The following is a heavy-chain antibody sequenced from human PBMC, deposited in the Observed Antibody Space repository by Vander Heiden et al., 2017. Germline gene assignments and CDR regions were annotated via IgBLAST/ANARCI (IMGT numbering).Heavy chain of an antibody. V-gene: IGHV4-34*01. Sequence: QVQLQQWGAGRLKPSETLSPTCAVYGGSFSGYYWSWIRQPPGKGLEWIGEINHSGSTNYNPSLKSRVTISVDTSKNQFSLKLSSVTAADTAVYYCARGRGGRNTAMTYFDYWGQGTLVTVSS. CDR3: ARGRGGRNTAMTYFDY. CDR1: GGSFSGYY. D-gene: IGHD5-18*01. CDR2: INHSGST. J-gene: IGHJ4*02.